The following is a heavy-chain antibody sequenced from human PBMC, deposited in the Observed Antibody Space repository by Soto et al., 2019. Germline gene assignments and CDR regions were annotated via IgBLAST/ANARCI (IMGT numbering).Heavy chain of an antibody. Sequence: SETLSLTCAVYGGSFSGYYWSWIRQPPGKGLEWIGEINHSGSTNYNPSLKSRVTISVDTSKNQFSLKLSSVTAADTAVYYCARDGPVRDIVVVPGKILDYYYGMDVWGQGTTVTVSS. CDR1: GGSFSGYY. CDR2: INHSGST. D-gene: IGHD2-2*01. J-gene: IGHJ6*02. V-gene: IGHV4-34*01. CDR3: ARDGPVRDIVVVPGKILDYYYGMDV.